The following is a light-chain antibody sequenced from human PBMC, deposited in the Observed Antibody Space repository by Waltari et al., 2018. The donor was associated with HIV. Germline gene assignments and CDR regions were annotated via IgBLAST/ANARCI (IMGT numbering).Light chain of an antibody. CDR3: QSADSSGVDFVV. CDR2: KDS. Sequence: DLTQPPSVSVPPGQTATLTCTGAALPKQYGYWYQKKAGQAPVLLLNKDSERLSGIPERFSGSSSGTSLTLTINGVRAEDEAEYYGQSADSSGVDFVVFGGGTKLTVL. V-gene: IGLV3-25*03. J-gene: IGLJ2*01. CDR1: ALPKQY.